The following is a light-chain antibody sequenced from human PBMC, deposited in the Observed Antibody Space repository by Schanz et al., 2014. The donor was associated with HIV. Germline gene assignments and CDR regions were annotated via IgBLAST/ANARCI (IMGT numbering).Light chain of an antibody. V-gene: IGLV2-14*02. Sequence: QSALTQPASVSGSPGQSITISCTGTSSDVGGYNLVSWYQHHPDKAPKLIIYEGTKRPSGVSDRFSGSKSGNTASLTISGLQAEDEADYYCSSYAGSNKVVFGGGTKLTVL. J-gene: IGLJ3*02. CDR1: SSDVGGYNL. CDR3: SSYAGSNKVV. CDR2: EGT.